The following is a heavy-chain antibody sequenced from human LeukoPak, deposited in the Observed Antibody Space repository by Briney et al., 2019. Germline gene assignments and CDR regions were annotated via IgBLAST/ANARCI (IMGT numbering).Heavy chain of an antibody. CDR1: GYTFTSYY. D-gene: IGHD3-3*01. J-gene: IGHJ4*02. Sequence: GASVKVSCKASGYTFTSYYMHWVRQAPGQGREWMGIINPSGGSTSYAQKFQGRGTMTRDTSTSTVYMELSSLRSEDTAVYYCASGYYDFWSGYFYWGQGTLVTVSS. V-gene: IGHV1-46*03. CDR2: INPSGGST. CDR3: ASGYYDFWSGYFY.